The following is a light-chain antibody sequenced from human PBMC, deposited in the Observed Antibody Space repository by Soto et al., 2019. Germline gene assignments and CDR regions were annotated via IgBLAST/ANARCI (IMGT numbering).Light chain of an antibody. V-gene: IGKV1-9*01. J-gene: IGKJ1*01. CDR2: AAS. Sequence: DIQLTQSPSFLSASVGDRVTLTCRASQGISSFLAWYQQKPGKAPKLLIYAASTLQSGVPSRFSGSGSGTEFTLTISSLQPDDFATYYCQQYSTYPWTFGQGTKVDIK. CDR1: QGISSF. CDR3: QQYSTYPWT.